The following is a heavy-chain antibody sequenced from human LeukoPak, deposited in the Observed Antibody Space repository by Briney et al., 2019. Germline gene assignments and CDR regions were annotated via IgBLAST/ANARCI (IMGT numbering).Heavy chain of an antibody. J-gene: IGHJ4*02. V-gene: IGHV5-51*01. Sequence: GESLKISCKGSGYTFTSYWIGWVRQMPGKGLEWMGIIYPGDSDTRYSPSFQGQVTISADKSISTAYMQWSSLRASDTATYYCARTAAAGAGSRYVYWGQGTLVTVSS. CDR1: GYTFTSYW. CDR3: ARTAAAGAGSRYVY. D-gene: IGHD6-13*01. CDR2: IYPGDSDT.